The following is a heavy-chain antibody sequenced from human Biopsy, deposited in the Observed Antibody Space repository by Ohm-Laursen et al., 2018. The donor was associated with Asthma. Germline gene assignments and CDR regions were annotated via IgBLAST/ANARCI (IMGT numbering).Heavy chain of an antibody. Sequence: GSLRLSCTASGFTVSTNGMSWVRQPPGKGLEWVSVIYSGGGTYYADSVQGRVTISRDNSKNTLSLQMNSLRAEDTAVYYCGRAYGGSFFSGSFDIWGQGTMVTVSS. CDR2: IYSGGGT. D-gene: IGHD4-23*01. CDR3: GRAYGGSFFSGSFDI. V-gene: IGHV3-53*01. CDR1: GFTVSTNG. J-gene: IGHJ3*02.